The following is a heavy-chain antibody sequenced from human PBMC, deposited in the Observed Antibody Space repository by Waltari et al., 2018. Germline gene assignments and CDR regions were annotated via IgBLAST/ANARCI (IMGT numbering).Heavy chain of an antibody. V-gene: IGHV3-30-3*01. D-gene: IGHD2-15*01. CDR2: ISYDGSNK. CDR3: AREVVVVVAARAFDI. CDR1: GFTFSSYA. Sequence: QVQLVESGGGVVKPGRSLRLSCAASGFTFSSYAMHWVRPAPGKGLEWVAVISYDGSNKYYADSVKGRFTISRDNSKNTLYLQMNSLRAEDTAVYYCAREVVVVVAARAFDIWGQGTMVTVSS. J-gene: IGHJ3*02.